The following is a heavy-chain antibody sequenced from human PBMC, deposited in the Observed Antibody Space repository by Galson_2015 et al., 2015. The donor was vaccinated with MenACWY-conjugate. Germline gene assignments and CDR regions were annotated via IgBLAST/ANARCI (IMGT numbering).Heavy chain of an antibody. D-gene: IGHD2-2*01. CDR2: ISGSGGST. CDR1: GFTFSSYA. Sequence: SLRLSCAAPGFTFSSYAMSWVRQAPGKGLEWVSAISGSGGSTYYADSVKGRFTISRDNSKNTLYLQMNSLRAEDTAVYYCAKSYQHYYYGMDVWGQGTTVTVSS. J-gene: IGHJ6*02. V-gene: IGHV3-23*01. CDR3: AKSYQHYYYGMDV.